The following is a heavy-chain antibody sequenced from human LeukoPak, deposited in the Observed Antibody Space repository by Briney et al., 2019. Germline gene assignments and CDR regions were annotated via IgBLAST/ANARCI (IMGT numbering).Heavy chain of an antibody. J-gene: IGHJ4*02. Sequence: PGGSLRLSCEASGFTFSSSAMSWVRQAPGKGLEWVSAISNNGGYTYYADSEQGRFTISRDNSKSTLCLQMNSLRAEDTAVYYCAKQLGYCSDGSCYFPYWGQGTLVTVSS. CDR1: GFTFSSSA. CDR2: ISNNGGYT. V-gene: IGHV3-23*01. CDR3: AKQLGYCSDGSCYFPY. D-gene: IGHD2-15*01.